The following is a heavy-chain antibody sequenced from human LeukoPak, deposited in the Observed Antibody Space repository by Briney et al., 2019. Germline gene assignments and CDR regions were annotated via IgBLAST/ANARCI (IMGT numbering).Heavy chain of an antibody. CDR1: GYTFTGYY. J-gene: IGHJ5*02. D-gene: IGHD3-3*01. CDR2: INPNSGGT. CDR3: ASFRTSGYSPWNWFDP. V-gene: IGHV1-2*02. Sequence: ASVKVSCKASGYTFTGYYMHWVRQAPGQGLEWMGWINPNSGGTNYAQKFQGRVTMTRDTSISTAYMELSRLRSDDTAVYYCASFRTSGYSPWNWFDPWGQGTLVTVSS.